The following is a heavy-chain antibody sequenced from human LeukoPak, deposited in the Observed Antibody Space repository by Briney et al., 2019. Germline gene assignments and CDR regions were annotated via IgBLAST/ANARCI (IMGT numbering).Heavy chain of an antibody. Sequence: GGSLRLYCAASGFSVGTNYMTWVRQAPGKGLEWVSMIYAGGNTYYRDSVKGRFTISRDSSKNTVFPHMSGLRDDDTAVYYCVGGHDLEFEFWGQGTLVIVSS. CDR2: IYAGGNT. D-gene: IGHD4-23*01. CDR1: GFSVGTNY. V-gene: IGHV3-53*01. J-gene: IGHJ5*01. CDR3: VGGHDLEFEF.